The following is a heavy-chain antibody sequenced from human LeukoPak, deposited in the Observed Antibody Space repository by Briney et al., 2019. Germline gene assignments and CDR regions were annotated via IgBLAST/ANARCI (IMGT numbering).Heavy chain of an antibody. CDR3: ARDSGSSSLIPKNWFDP. CDR1: GYTFTGYY. V-gene: IGHV1-2*02. D-gene: IGHD6-6*01. J-gene: IGHJ5*02. Sequence: ASVKVSCKASGYTFTGYYMHRVRQAPGQGLEWMGWINPNSGGTNYAQKFQGRVTMTRDTSISTAYMELSRLRSDDTAVYYCARDSGSSSLIPKNWFDPWGQGTLVTVSS. CDR2: INPNSGGT.